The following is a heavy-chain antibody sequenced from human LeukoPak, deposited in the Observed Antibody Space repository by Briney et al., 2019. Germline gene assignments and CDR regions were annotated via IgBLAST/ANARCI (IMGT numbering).Heavy chain of an antibody. CDR2: IYYSGST. Sequence: PSETLSLTCTVSGGSISSYYWSWIRQPPGKGLEWIGYIYYSGSTNYNPSLKSRVTISVDTSKNQFSLKLSSVTAADTAVYYCARVGTGAKDAFDIWGQGTMVTVSS. J-gene: IGHJ3*02. D-gene: IGHD3/OR15-3a*01. CDR3: ARVGTGAKDAFDI. CDR1: GGSISSYY. V-gene: IGHV4-59*01.